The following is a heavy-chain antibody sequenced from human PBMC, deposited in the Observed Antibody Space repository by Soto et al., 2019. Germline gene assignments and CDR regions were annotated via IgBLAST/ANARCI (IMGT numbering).Heavy chain of an antibody. CDR1: GFTFSHYA. CDR3: AKDRVYYYDNSGYYNFDY. V-gene: IGHV3-30-3*01. Sequence: QVQLVESGGGVVQPGRSLRVSCAASGFTFSHYAMHWVRQAPGKGLEWVAVVSYDGSKQFYEDSVEGRFTLSSDSSTSTMYLNMDNLRDEDTAVYYCAKDRVYYYDNSGYYNFDYWGQGTLITVSS. D-gene: IGHD3-22*01. CDR2: VSYDGSKQ. J-gene: IGHJ4*02.